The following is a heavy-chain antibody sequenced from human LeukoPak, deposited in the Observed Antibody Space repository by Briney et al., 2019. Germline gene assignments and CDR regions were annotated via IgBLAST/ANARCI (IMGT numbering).Heavy chain of an antibody. CDR1: GVSVSSTNYN. Sequence: SETLSLTCTVSGVSVSSTNYNWTWLRQPAGKGLEWIGRIYTTGSPSYSPSLKSRATISVDTSTNQYSLKLTSVSAADTAVYYCARDRGITTARGVPSWFDPWGQGILVTVSS. D-gene: IGHD3-10*01. V-gene: IGHV4-61*02. J-gene: IGHJ5*02. CDR3: ARDRGITTARGVPSWFDP. CDR2: IYTTGSP.